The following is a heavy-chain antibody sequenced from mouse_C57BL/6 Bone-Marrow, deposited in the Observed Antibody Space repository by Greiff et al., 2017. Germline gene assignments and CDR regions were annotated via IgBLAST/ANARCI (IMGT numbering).Heavy chain of an antibody. CDR1: GYTFTSYW. J-gene: IGHJ1*03. Sequence: VQLQQSGTVLARPGASVKMSCKTSGYTFTSYWMHWVKQRPGQGLEWIGAIYPGNSDTSYNQKFKGKAKLTAVTSASTAYMELSSLTNEDSAVYYCTRVLLRSWYFDVWGTGTTVTVSS. CDR2: IYPGNSDT. V-gene: IGHV1-5*01. CDR3: TRVLLRSWYFDV. D-gene: IGHD1-1*01.